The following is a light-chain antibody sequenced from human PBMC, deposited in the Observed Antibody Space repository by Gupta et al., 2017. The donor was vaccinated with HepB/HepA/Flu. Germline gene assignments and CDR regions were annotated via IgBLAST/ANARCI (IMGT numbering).Light chain of an antibody. J-gene: IGKJ1*01. V-gene: IGKV2-28*01. CDR3: RQNLQTPWT. Sequence: DLVMTQSPLSLPVTLGESASISCRSNQSRVHSNGYNFLDWYVQKPGQSPKLLLYLGSVRASGVPDRFSGSGSGTEFTLKITRLEAEDVGIYYCRQNLQTPWTFGQGTRVDIK. CDR2: LGS. CDR1: QSRVHSNGYNF.